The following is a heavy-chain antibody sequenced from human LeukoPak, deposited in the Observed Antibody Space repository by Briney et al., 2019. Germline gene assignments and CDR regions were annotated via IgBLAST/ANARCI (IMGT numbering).Heavy chain of an antibody. D-gene: IGHD6-19*01. V-gene: IGHV3-48*03. J-gene: IGHJ4*02. CDR3: ARLSSSGWYEDY. CDR1: GFTFSSYE. CDR2: ISSSGSTI. Sequence: GGSLRLSCAASGFTFSSYEMNWVRQAPGKGLEWVSYISSSGSTIYYADSVKGRFTISRDNAKNLLYVQINSLRAEDTAVYYCARLSSSGWYEDYWGQGTLVTVSS.